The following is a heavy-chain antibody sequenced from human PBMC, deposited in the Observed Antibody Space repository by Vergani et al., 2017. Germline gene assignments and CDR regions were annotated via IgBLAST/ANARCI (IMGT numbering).Heavy chain of an antibody. V-gene: IGHV4-4*01. CDR1: GGSISGTNW. CDR2: IYHSGST. D-gene: IGHD3-9*01. J-gene: IGHJ4*02. Sequence: QVQLQESGPGLVKPPGTLSLTCAVSGGSISGTNWWSWVRQSPGKGLEWIGEIYHSGSTNYNPSLKSRVTISVDKSKNQFSLKLSSVTAADAAVYFCARHDISTGYYAYEYWGQGALVTVSS. CDR3: ARHDISTGYYAYEY.